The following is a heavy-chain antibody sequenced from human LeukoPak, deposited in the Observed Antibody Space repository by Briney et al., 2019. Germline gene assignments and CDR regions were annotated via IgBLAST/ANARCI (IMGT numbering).Heavy chain of an antibody. D-gene: IGHD5-12*01. CDR2: IYYSGST. V-gene: IGHV4-59*01. Sequence: PSETLSLTCTVSGGSISSYYWSWIRQPPGKGLEWIGYIYYSGSTNYNPSLKSRVTISVDTSKNQFSLKLSSVTAAGTAVYYCARDRGYSGYEYFDYWGQGTLVTVSS. CDR1: GGSISSYY. J-gene: IGHJ4*02. CDR3: ARDRGYSGYEYFDY.